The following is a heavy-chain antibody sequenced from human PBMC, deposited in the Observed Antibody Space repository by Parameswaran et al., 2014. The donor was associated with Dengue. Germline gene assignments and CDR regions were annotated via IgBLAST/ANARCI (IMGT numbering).Heavy chain of an antibody. J-gene: IGHJ6*02. Sequence: VRQMPGKGLEWVSSISSSSSYIYYADSVKGRFTISRDNAKNSLYLQMNSLRAEDTAVYYCARDRLGSSWSKGYYYYGMDVWGQGTTVTVSS. V-gene: IGHV3-21*01. CDR3: ARDRLGSSWSKGYYYYGMDV. CDR2: ISSSSSYI. D-gene: IGHD6-13*01.